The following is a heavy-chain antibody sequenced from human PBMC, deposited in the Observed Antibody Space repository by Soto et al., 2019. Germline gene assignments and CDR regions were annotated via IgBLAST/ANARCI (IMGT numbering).Heavy chain of an antibody. CDR1: GFTFSSYG. Sequence: QVQLVESGGGVVQPGRSLRLSCAASGFTFSSYGMHWVRQAPGKGLEWVAVISYDGSNKYYADSVKGRFTISRDNSKNTLYLQMNSLRAEDTAVYYCAKDGGGWELLTRLSGGFDYWGQGTLVTVSS. J-gene: IGHJ4*02. V-gene: IGHV3-30*18. CDR3: AKDGGGWELLTRLSGGFDY. D-gene: IGHD1-26*01. CDR2: ISYDGSNK.